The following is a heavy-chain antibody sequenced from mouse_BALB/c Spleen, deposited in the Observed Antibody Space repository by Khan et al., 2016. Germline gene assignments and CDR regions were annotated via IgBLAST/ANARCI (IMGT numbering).Heavy chain of an antibody. CDR3: NHLGTGY. D-gene: IGHD3-3*01. CDR1: GFTFSNYW. Sequence: EVKLEESGGGLVQPGGSMKLSCVASGFTFSNYWMNWVRQSPEKGLEWVAEIRLKSNNYATHYAESVKGRFTISRDDSKSSVYLQMNNLRAEDTGIYYCNHLGTGYWGQGTTLTVSS. V-gene: IGHV6-6*02. CDR2: IRLKSNNYAT. J-gene: IGHJ2*01.